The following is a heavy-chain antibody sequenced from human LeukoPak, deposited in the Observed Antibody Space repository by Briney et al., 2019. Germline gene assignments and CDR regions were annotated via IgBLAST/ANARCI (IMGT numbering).Heavy chain of an antibody. CDR1: GFTFSSYW. Sequence: PGGSLRLSCVVSGFTFSSYWMHWVRQAPGKGLVWVSRINSDGSLINFADSVKGRFTISRDNAQNTLYLQTNSLRAEDTAVYFCARDLTGNVLDYWGQGTLVTVSS. J-gene: IGHJ4*02. V-gene: IGHV3-74*01. D-gene: IGHD3-10*01. CDR2: INSDGSLI. CDR3: ARDLTGNVLDY.